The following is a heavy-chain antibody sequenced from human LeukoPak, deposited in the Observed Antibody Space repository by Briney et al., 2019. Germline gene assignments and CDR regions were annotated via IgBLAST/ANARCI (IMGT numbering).Heavy chain of an antibody. D-gene: IGHD6-6*01. CDR3: ARAGRKYSSSSVPRYYYYYMDV. CDR2: ISAYNGRT. J-gene: IGHJ6*03. CDR1: GYTFTSYG. Sequence: ASVKVSCKASGYTFTSYGISWVRQAPGQGLEWMGWISAYNGRTKYGQKVQGRVTMTTDTSTSTAYMELRSLRSEDTAVYYCARAGRKYSSSSVPRYYYYYMDVWGKGTTVTVSS. V-gene: IGHV1-18*01.